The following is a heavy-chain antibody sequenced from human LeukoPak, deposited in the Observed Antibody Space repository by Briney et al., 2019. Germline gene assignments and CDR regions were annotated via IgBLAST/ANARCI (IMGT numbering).Heavy chain of an antibody. CDR3: AKGSGWYV. CDR1: GFTFSSSS. Sequence: GGSLRLSCAASGFTFSSSSMSWVRQAPGKGLEWVSVISGSGGSTDYADSVKGRFTISRGNSKNTLYLQISSLRAEDTAVYYCAKGSGWYVWGQGTLVTVSS. V-gene: IGHV3-23*01. D-gene: IGHD6-19*01. CDR2: ISGSGGST. J-gene: IGHJ4*02.